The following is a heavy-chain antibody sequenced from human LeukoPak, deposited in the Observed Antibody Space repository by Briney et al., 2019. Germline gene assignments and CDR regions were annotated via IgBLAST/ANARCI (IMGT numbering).Heavy chain of an antibody. D-gene: IGHD2-2*01. CDR2: IRSSGDTK. J-gene: IGHJ4*02. V-gene: IGHV3-48*02. CDR1: GFTFSRYS. Sequence: GGSLRLSCVVSGFTFSRYSMNWVRQAPGKGLEWVSYIRSSGDTKYYADSVKGRFTISRDNAKNSLYLQMNSLRDEDTAVYYCVRDPDALDYWGEGTLVTVSS. CDR3: VRDPDALDY.